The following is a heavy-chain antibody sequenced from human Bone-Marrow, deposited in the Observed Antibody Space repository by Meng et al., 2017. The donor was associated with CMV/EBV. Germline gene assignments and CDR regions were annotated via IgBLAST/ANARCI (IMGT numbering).Heavy chain of an antibody. D-gene: IGHD3-10*01. CDR1: GFTFSSYS. V-gene: IGHV3-21*01. Sequence: GGSLRLSCAASGFTFSSYSMNWVRQAPGKGLEWVSSISSSSSYIYYADSVKGRFTISRDNAKNSLYLQMNSLRAEDTAMYYCARDLTMVRGVIIRDNYYYGMDVWGQGTTVTVSS. CDR3: ARDLTMVRGVIIRDNYYYGMDV. J-gene: IGHJ6*02. CDR2: ISSSSSYI.